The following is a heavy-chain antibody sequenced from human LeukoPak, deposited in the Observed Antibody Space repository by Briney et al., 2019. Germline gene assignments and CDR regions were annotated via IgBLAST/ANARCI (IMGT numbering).Heavy chain of an antibody. Sequence: PGGSLRLSCAASGLTVSSNYMSWVRQAPGKGLEWVSVIYSGGSTYYADSVRGRFTISRDNSKNTLYLQMNSLRAEDTAVYYCARGGYPNNYYYYYGMDVWGQGTTVTVSS. J-gene: IGHJ6*02. CDR3: ARGGYPNNYYYYYGMDV. CDR2: IYSGGST. V-gene: IGHV3-53*01. D-gene: IGHD5-18*01. CDR1: GLTVSSNY.